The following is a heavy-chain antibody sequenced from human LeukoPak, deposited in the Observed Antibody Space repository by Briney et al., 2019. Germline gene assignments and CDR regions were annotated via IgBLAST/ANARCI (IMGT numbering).Heavy chain of an antibody. V-gene: IGHV3-21*01. CDR1: GFTFSSYS. CDR2: ISSSSSYI. D-gene: IGHD3-9*01. J-gene: IGHJ4*02. Sequence: GGSLRLSCAASGFTFSSYSMNWVRQAPGKGLEWVSSISSSSSYIYYADSVKGRFTISRDNAKNSLYLQMNSLRAEDTAVYYCASEYFGHLSRIHGVLWGQGTLVTVSS. CDR3: ASEYFGHLSRIHGVL.